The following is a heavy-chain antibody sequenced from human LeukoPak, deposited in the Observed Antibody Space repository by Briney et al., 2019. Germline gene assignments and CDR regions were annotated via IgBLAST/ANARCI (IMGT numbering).Heavy chain of an antibody. V-gene: IGHV3-7*03. Sequence: PGGSLRLSCAVSGFTFSGFWMSWSRQAPGKGLEWVASINSDGSEGYYADVVKGRFTISRDNAKNSLYLQINSLRAEDTAVYYCARGQYYYDSSGYENYFDYWGQGTLVTVSS. CDR3: ARGQYYYDSSGYENYFDY. D-gene: IGHD3-22*01. CDR1: GFTFSGFW. J-gene: IGHJ4*02. CDR2: INSDGSEG.